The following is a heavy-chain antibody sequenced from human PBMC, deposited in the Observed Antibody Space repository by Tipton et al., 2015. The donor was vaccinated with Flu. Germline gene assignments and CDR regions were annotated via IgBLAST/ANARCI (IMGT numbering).Heavy chain of an antibody. CDR3: ARVKSNYNDYVGWFDL. CDR2: ISFGGTT. J-gene: IGHJ5*02. CDR1: GDSMGYYY. V-gene: IGHV4-39*02. D-gene: IGHD4-11*01. Sequence: TLSLTCAVSGDSMGYYYWAWLRQPPGKGLEWIGSISFGGTTYSKPSLESRVTMSIDTSKNHFSLRLTSVTAAETATYFCARVKSNYNDYVGWFDLWGQGTLVTVS.